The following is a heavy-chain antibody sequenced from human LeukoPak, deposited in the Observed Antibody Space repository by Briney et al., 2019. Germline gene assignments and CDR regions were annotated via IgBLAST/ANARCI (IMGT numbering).Heavy chain of an antibody. CDR1: GFTFNNYW. D-gene: IGHD1-1*01. V-gene: IGHV3-74*01. Sequence: GGSLRLSCAASGFTFNNYWIHWVRQVPGKGLVWVSRINNDGSSASFVDSVKGRFTISRDNAKNTLFLQMNSLRAEDTAVYYCARRGTGHGMDVWGQGTTVIVSS. CDR3: ARRGTGHGMDV. CDR2: INNDGSSA. J-gene: IGHJ6*02.